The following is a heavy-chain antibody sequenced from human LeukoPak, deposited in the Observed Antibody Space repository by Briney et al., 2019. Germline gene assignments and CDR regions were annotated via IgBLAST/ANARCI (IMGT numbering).Heavy chain of an antibody. CDR2: ISGYSLTV. Sequence: KPGGSLRLSCAASGFTFSSYVMIWVRQAPGKGLEWVSAISGYSLTVYNAQSLKGRFTVSRDNSKNTLYLQVTDLRVDDTAVYYCAKGQMVRGVTTSYYMDAWGKGTRVTVSS. CDR3: AKGQMVRGVTTSYYMDA. V-gene: IGHV3-23*01. CDR1: GFTFSSYV. J-gene: IGHJ6*03. D-gene: IGHD3-10*01.